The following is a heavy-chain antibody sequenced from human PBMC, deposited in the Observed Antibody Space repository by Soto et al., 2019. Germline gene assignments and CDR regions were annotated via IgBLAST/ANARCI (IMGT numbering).Heavy chain of an antibody. V-gene: IGHV3-30-3*01. CDR1: GFTFASYA. Sequence: QVQLVESGGGVVQPGRSLRLSCAASGFTFASYAFHWVRQAPGKGLEWVAAMSYDGNNKYYADSVKGRLTISRDISKNTLYAQLNSLIPDDTAMYYCARGFGPSTQLAFDVWGQGTMVSVSS. CDR3: ARGFGPSTQLAFDV. D-gene: IGHD3-10*01. J-gene: IGHJ3*01. CDR2: MSYDGNNK.